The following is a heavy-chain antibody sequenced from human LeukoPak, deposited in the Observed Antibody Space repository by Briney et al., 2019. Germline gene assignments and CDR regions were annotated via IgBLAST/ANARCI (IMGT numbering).Heavy chain of an antibody. J-gene: IGHJ4*02. Sequence: PSGTLSLTSGVSGGSISSSNWWTWVHQPPGKGLEGIVTIYYSGATQYNPSLKSRVTLFVDTSKNQFSLKMTSVTAADTAFYYCARELRYSSADSCYSCDYWGRGSLVTVSS. V-gene: IGHV4-4*02. CDR2: IYYSGAT. CDR1: GGSISSSNW. CDR3: ARELRYSSADSCYSCDY. D-gene: IGHD2-15*01.